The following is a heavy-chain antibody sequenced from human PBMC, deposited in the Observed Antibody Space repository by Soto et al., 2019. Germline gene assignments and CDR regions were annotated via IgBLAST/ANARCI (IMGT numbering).Heavy chain of an antibody. CDR3: AKDRRRDIVVVVAATGYYFDY. D-gene: IGHD2-15*01. CDR1: GFTFSSYA. CDR2: ISGSGGST. Sequence: GGSLRLSCAASGFTFSSYAMSWVRQAPGKGLEWVSAISGSGGSTYYADSVKGRFTISRDNSKNTLYLQMNSLRAEDTAVYYCAKDRRRDIVVVVAATGYYFDYWGQGTLVTVSS. V-gene: IGHV3-23*01. J-gene: IGHJ4*02.